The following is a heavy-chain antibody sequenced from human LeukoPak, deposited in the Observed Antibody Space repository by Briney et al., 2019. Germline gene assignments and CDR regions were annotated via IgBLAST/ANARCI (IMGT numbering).Heavy chain of an antibody. V-gene: IGHV1-69*06. CDR2: IIPIFGTA. CDR1: GGTFSSYA. Sequence: SVKVSCKASGGTFSSYAISWVRQAPGQGLEWMGGIIPIFGTANYAQKFQGRVTITADKSTSTAYMELSSLRSEDTAVYYCARGGFLERKYFDYWGQGTLVTVSS. D-gene: IGHD3-3*01. CDR3: ARGGFLERKYFDY. J-gene: IGHJ4*02.